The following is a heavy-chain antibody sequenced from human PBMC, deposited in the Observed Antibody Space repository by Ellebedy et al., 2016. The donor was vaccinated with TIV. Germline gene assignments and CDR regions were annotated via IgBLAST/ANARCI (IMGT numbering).Heavy chain of an antibody. Sequence: SETLSLXXAVYVESFSGFYWNWIRQPPGSGLEWVGEINDSGSTKYNPSLKSRVTISADKTKNQFSLKLTSVTAADTAVYYCARGTNYLRFLEYWGQGTLVTVSS. V-gene: IGHV4-34*01. CDR2: INDSGST. CDR1: VESFSGFY. CDR3: ARGTNYLRFLEY. D-gene: IGHD3-3*01. J-gene: IGHJ4*02.